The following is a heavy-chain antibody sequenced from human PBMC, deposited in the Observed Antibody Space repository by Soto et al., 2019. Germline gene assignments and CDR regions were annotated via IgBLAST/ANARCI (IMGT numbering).Heavy chain of an antibody. D-gene: IGHD3-16*01. CDR3: ERGLRYVLDY. J-gene: IGHJ4*02. CDR1: GFIFSNFG. Sequence: QPGWSLRLSCVASGFIFSNFGMHWVRHAPGKGLEWVAVISSDEKIKQYADSVRGRFAISRDNSKNTLYLQMTSLRAEETAIYYCERGLRYVLDYWGQGTLVTVSS. V-gene: IGHV3-33*01. CDR2: ISSDEKIK.